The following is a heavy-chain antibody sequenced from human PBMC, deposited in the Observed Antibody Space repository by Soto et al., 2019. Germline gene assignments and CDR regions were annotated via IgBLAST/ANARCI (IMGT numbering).Heavy chain of an antibody. CDR2: IIPIFGTA. Sequence: QVQLVQSGAEVKKPGSSVKVSCKASGGIFSSYAISWVRQAPGQGLEWMGGIIPIFGTANYAQKFQGRVTITADESTSTAYMELSSLRSEDTAVYYCAADCSGGSCYPPFDYWGQGTLVTVSS. V-gene: IGHV1-69*01. CDR3: AADCSGGSCYPPFDY. CDR1: GGIFSSYA. D-gene: IGHD2-15*01. J-gene: IGHJ4*02.